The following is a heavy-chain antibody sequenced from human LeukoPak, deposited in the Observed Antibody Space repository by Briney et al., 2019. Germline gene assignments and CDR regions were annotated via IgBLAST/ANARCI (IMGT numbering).Heavy chain of an antibody. V-gene: IGHV3-30*02. J-gene: IGHJ6*03. CDR1: GFTFSSYG. D-gene: IGHD4-17*01. Sequence: GGSLRLSCAASGFTFSSYGIHWVRQAPGKGLEWVAFIRYDGSNKYYADSVKGRFTISRDNSKNTLYLQMNSLRAEDTAVYYCAKDVMTTVTGDYYYYMDVWGKGTTVTVSS. CDR2: IRYDGSNK. CDR3: AKDVMTTVTGDYYYYMDV.